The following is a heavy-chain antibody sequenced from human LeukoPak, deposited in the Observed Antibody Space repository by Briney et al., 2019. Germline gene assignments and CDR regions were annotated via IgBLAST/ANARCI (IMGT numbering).Heavy chain of an antibody. CDR3: ARGLESVYYGSGSYYGDAFDI. CDR1: GFTFSSYA. Sequence: PGGSLRLSCAASGFTFSSYAMHWVRQAPGKGLEWVAVISYDGSNKYYADSVKGRFTISRDNSKNTLYLQMNSLRAEDTAVYYCARGLESVYYGSGSYYGDAFDIWGQGTMVTVSS. D-gene: IGHD3-10*01. V-gene: IGHV3-30-3*01. CDR2: ISYDGSNK. J-gene: IGHJ3*02.